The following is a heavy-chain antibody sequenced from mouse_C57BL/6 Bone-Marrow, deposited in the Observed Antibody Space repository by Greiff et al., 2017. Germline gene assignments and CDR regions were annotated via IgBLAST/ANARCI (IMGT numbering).Heavy chain of an antibody. CDR3: ARHGGDYDGFAY. CDR2: INSDGGST. D-gene: IGHD2-4*01. CDR1: EYEFPSHD. Sequence: VQLKESGGGLVQPGESLKLSCESNEYEFPSHDMSWVRKTPEKRLELVAAINSDGGSTYYPDTMEGRFIISRDNTKKTLYLQMSSLRSEDTALYDCARHGGDYDGFAYWGQGTLVTVSA. J-gene: IGHJ3*01. V-gene: IGHV5-2*01.